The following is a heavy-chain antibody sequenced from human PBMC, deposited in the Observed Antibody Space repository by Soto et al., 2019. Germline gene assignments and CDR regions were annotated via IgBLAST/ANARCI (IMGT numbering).Heavy chain of an antibody. CDR1: GFTFSNYA. CDR2: ISGSGGST. CDR3: ASDSSGWYFDY. J-gene: IGHJ4*02. V-gene: IGHV3-23*01. D-gene: IGHD6-19*01. Sequence: EVQLLESGGGLVQPGGSLRLSCAAPGFTFSNYAMNWVRQAPGKGLEWVSVISGSGGSTYYADSVKGRFTISRDNSKNTLYLQMNSLRGEDTAVYYCASDSSGWYFDYWGQGTLVTVSS.